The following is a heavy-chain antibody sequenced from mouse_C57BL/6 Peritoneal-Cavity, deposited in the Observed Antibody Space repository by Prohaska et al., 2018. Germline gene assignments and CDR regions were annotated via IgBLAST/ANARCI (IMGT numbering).Heavy chain of an antibody. CDR2: SSGGGGNT. D-gene: IGHD2-2*01. CDR1: GFTFSSYT. V-gene: IGHV5-9*01. CDR3: ARHGGYNNYYAMDY. Sequence: EVMLVESGGGLVKPGGSLKLSCAASGFTFSSYTMSWVRQTPEKRLELVATSSGGGGNTYYPDSVKGRFTIYRDNAKNTLYLQMSSLRSEDTALYYCARHGGYNNYYAMDYWGQGTSVTVSS. J-gene: IGHJ4*01.